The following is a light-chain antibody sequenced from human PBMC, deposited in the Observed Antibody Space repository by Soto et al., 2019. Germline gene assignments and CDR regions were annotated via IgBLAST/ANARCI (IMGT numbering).Light chain of an antibody. J-gene: IGLJ1*01. CDR1: SSDVLYYNR. Sequence: QSALTQPPSVSGSPGQSVTISCTGISSDVLYYNRVSWYQQPPGTAPKLIIHDVNNRPSGVPDRFSGSKSGNTASLTISGLQAEDEADYYCSLYTRSHTYVFGTGTKLTVL. CDR2: DVN. CDR3: SLYTRSHTYV. V-gene: IGLV2-18*01.